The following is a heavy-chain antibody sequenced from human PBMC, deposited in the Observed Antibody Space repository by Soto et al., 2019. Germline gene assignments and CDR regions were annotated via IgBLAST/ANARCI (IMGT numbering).Heavy chain of an antibody. CDR1: GGSFSGYY. CDR3: ARDKITGLFDY. V-gene: IGHV4-34*01. D-gene: IGHD1-1*01. J-gene: IGHJ4*02. CDR2: INHSGST. Sequence: QVQLQQWGAGLLKPSETLSLTCAVSGGSFSGYYWTWIRQPPGTGLEWIGEINHSGSTNYSPSLKSRITISTDTSKNQFSLKLTSVTAADTAVYYFARDKITGLFDYWGQGTLVTVSS.